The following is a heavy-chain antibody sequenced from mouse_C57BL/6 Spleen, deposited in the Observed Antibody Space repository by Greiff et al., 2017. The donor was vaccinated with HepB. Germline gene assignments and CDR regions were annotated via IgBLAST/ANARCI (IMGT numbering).Heavy chain of an antibody. Sequence: QVQLQQSGAELVKPGASVKLSCKASGYTFTSYWMHWVKQRPGQGLEWIGMIHPNSGSTNYNEKFKSKATLTVDKSSSTAYMQLSSLTSEDSAVYYCARGIYYDYDGAPFDYWGQGTTLTVSS. V-gene: IGHV1-64*01. CDR1: GYTFTSYW. J-gene: IGHJ2*01. CDR3: ARGIYYDYDGAPFDY. CDR2: IHPNSGST. D-gene: IGHD2-4*01.